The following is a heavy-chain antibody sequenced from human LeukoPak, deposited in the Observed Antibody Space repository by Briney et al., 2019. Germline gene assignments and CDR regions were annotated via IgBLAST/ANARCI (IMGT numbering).Heavy chain of an antibody. Sequence: GESLKTSCQGSGYPFTSYWIGWVRQLPGKGLEWMGIIYPGDSDTRYSPSVQGQATISADKSISTAYLKWSSLKASDTAMYYCARQGVDDILTGYYNVFDAFDIWGQGTMVTVSS. CDR1: GYPFTSYW. D-gene: IGHD3-9*01. CDR3: ARQGVDDILTGYYNVFDAFDI. CDR2: IYPGDSDT. J-gene: IGHJ3*02. V-gene: IGHV5-51*01.